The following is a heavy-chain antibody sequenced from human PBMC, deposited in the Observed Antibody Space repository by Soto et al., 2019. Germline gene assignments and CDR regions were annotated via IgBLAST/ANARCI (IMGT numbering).Heavy chain of an antibody. J-gene: IGHJ4*02. Sequence: EVQLLESGGGLVQPGESLRLSCAASGFTFSSYAMSWVRQTPVKGLEWVSAISYSGGSTYYADSVKGRFTISRDNCKNTLYLQMNSLRAEDTAIYYCAKDQTSYYDSSGYVWGQGTLVTVSS. CDR2: ISYSGGST. CDR1: GFTFSSYA. D-gene: IGHD3-22*01. CDR3: AKDQTSYYDSSGYV. V-gene: IGHV3-23*01.